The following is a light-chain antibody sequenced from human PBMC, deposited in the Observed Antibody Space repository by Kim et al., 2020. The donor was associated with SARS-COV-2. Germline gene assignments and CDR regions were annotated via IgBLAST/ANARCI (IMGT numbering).Light chain of an antibody. J-gene: IGLJ3*02. Sequence: QSVTISSTGTSSDVGGYNYVSWYQQHPGKAPKLMIYDVSKRPSGVPDRFSGSKSGNTASLTISGLQAEDEADYYCCSYAGSYTWVFGGGTQLTVL. CDR1: SSDVGGYNY. CDR3: CSYAGSYTWV. V-gene: IGLV2-11*01. CDR2: DVS.